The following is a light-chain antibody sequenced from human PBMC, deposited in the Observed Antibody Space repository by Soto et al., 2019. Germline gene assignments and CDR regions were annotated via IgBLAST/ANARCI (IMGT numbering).Light chain of an antibody. CDR3: SSYTSSSTRNV. CDR1: SSDVGGYNY. V-gene: IGLV2-14*01. J-gene: IGLJ1*01. CDR2: EVS. Sequence: QSALTQPASVSGSPGQSITISCTGTSSDVGGYNYVSWYQQHPGKAPKLMIYEVSNRPSGVSNRFSGSKSGNTAYLTISGLQAEDEADYFCSSYTSSSTRNVFGTGTKVTVL.